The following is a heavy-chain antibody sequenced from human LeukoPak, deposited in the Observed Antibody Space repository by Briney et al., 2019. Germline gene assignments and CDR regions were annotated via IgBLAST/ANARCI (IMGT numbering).Heavy chain of an antibody. CDR3: ARSGYYQGWFDP. V-gene: IGHV4-61*01. CDR1: GGSVSSGSYY. Sequence: SETLSLTCTVSGGSVSSGSYYWSWIRQPPGKGLEWIGYIYYSGSTNYNPSLKGRVTISVDTSKNQFSLKLSSVTAADTAEYYCARSGYYQGWFDPWGQGTLVTVSS. D-gene: IGHD3-22*01. CDR2: IYYSGST. J-gene: IGHJ5*02.